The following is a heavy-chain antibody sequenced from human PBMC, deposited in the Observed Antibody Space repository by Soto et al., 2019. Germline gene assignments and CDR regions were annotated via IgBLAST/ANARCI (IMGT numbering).Heavy chain of an antibody. J-gene: IGHJ4*02. CDR3: ASLSSNIVGVTANHDY. CDR1: GITFSSSW. V-gene: IGHV3-7*03. D-gene: IGHD2-21*02. CDR2: IKQDGSEK. Sequence: GGSLSLSCAASGITFSSSWMSWVSQAPGKGLEWVANIKQDGSEKYYVDSVKGRFTISRDNAKNSLYLQMNSLRAEDTAVYYCASLSSNIVGVTANHDYWGQGTLVTVSS.